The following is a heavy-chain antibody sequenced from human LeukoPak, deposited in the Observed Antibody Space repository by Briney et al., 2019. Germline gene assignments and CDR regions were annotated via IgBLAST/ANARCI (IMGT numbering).Heavy chain of an antibody. J-gene: IGHJ4*02. V-gene: IGHV3-48*02. CDR1: GFTFSTYS. CDR2: ISSANI. D-gene: IGHD2-8*01. Sequence: SGGSLRLSCAASGFTFSTYSMNWVRQAPGKGLEWVSHISSANIFYSDSVQGRFTISRDNAKNSLYLQMNSLRDDDTAVYYCARDAFNGRPYLGYYFDYWGQGNLVTVSS. CDR3: ARDAFNGRPYLGYYFDY.